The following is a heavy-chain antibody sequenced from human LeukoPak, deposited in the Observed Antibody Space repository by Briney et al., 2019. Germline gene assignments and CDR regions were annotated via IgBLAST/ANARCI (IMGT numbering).Heavy chain of an antibody. CDR2: IYYSGST. D-gene: IGHD2-2*01. Sequence: SETLSLTCTVSGGSISSSSYYWGWIRQPPGKGLEWIGSIYYSGSTYYNPSLKSRVTISVDTSKNQFSLKLSSVTAADTAVYYCARGFKSSIRRNRTYKLLPIYYFDYWGQGTLVTVSS. J-gene: IGHJ4*02. V-gene: IGHV4-39*07. CDR3: ARGFKSSIRRNRTYKLLPIYYFDY. CDR1: GGSISSSSYY.